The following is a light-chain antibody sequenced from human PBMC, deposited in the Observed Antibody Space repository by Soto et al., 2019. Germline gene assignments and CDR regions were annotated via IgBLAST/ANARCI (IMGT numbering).Light chain of an antibody. CDR1: QSVSSTY. J-gene: IGKJ5*01. V-gene: IGKV3-20*01. CDR2: GAS. Sequence: EIVLTQSPGTLSLSPGERATLSCRASQSVSSTYLARYQQKPGQPPRLLIYGASSRATGNPDRFSGSGSGTDFTLTITRLESEDFAVYYCQQYGSSPVTFGQGTRLDIK. CDR3: QQYGSSPVT.